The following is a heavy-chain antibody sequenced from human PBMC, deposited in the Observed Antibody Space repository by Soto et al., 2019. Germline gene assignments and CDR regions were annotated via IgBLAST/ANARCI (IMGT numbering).Heavy chain of an antibody. Sequence: QVQLVESGGGVVQPGRSLRLSCAASGFTFNNYAMHWVRQAPGKGLEWVAFISYDGSSKYYADSVTGRFTISRDNSRNPLYLQMNSLRTEDTAVYYCARGDGYIYGNTFDSWGQGNLVTVSS. CDR3: ARGDGYIYGNTFDS. D-gene: IGHD5-18*01. CDR2: ISYDGSSK. V-gene: IGHV3-30-3*01. CDR1: GFTFNNYA. J-gene: IGHJ4*02.